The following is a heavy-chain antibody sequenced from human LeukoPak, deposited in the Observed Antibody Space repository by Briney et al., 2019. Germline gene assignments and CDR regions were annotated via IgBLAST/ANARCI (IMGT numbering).Heavy chain of an antibody. J-gene: IGHJ6*02. Sequence: GGSLRLSCAASGFTFSSYSMNWVRQAPGKGLEWVSSISSSSGYIYYADSVKGRFTISRDNAKNSLYLQMNSLRAEDTAVYYRARDADSSSWSMYYYYGMDVWGQGTTVTVSS. CDR3: ARDADSSSWSMYYYYGMDV. CDR2: ISSSSGYI. CDR1: GFTFSSYS. V-gene: IGHV3-21*01. D-gene: IGHD6-13*01.